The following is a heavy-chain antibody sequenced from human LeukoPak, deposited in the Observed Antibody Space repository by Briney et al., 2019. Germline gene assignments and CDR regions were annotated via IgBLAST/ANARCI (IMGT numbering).Heavy chain of an antibody. V-gene: IGHV3-23*01. D-gene: IGHD5-24*01. CDR1: GFTFSSYA. CDR3: ARDLGEDGYNSI. Sequence: GGSLRLSCAASGFTFSSYAMNWVRQAPGKGLEWVSDISGSGGSTYYADSVKGRFTISRDNSNNTLYLQMNSLRVEDTAVYYCARDLGEDGYNSIWGQGTQVTVSS. J-gene: IGHJ4*02. CDR2: ISGSGGST.